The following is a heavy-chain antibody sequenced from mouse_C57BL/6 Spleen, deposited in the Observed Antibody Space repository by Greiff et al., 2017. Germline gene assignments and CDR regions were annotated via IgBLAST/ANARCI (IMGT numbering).Heavy chain of an antibody. V-gene: IGHV1-55*01. CDR2: IYPGSGST. CDR1: GYTFTSYW. CDR3: ARGDYYGSRPWYLDV. Sequence: VQLQQPGAELVKPGASVKMSCKASGYTFTSYWITWVKQRPGQGLEWIGDIYPGSGSTNYNEKFKSKATLTVDTSSSTAYMQLSSLTSEDSAVDYCARGDYYGSRPWYLDVWGTGTTVTVSS. J-gene: IGHJ1*03. D-gene: IGHD1-1*01.